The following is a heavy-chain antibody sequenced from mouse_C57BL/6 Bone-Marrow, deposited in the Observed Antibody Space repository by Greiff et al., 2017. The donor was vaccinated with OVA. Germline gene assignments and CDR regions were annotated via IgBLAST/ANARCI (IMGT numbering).Heavy chain of an antibody. CDR3: ARGATVVAGGYYFDY. V-gene: IGHV1-53*01. CDR1: GYTFTSSW. D-gene: IGHD1-1*01. J-gene: IGHJ2*01. CDR2: INPSNGGT. Sequence: QVQLQQPGTELVKPGTSVKLSCKASGYTFTSSWMHWVKQRPGQGLEWIGNINPSNGGTNYNEKFKSKATLTVDKSSSTAYMQLSSLTSEDSAVYYCARGATVVAGGYYFDYWGQGTTLTVSS.